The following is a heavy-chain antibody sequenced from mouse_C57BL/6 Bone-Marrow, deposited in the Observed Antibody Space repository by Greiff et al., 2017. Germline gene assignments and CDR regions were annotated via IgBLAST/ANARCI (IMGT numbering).Heavy chain of an antibody. D-gene: IGHD2-9*01. CDR3: VRRELPYYGYDWFAY. V-gene: IGHV10-1*01. CDR2: IRSKSNNYAT. J-gene: IGHJ3*01. CDR1: GFSFNTYA. Sequence: VQLQQPGGGLVQPKGSLKLSCAASGFSFNTYAMNWVRQAPGKGLEWVARIRSKSNNYATYYADSVKDRFTISRDDSESMLYLQMNNLKTEDTAMYYCVRRELPYYGYDWFAYWGQGTLVTVSA.